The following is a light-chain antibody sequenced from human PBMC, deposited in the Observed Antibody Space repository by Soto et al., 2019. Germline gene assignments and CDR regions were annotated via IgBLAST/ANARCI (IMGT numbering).Light chain of an antibody. CDR2: DAS. CDR3: HQRSNWPLT. V-gene: IGKV3-11*01. Sequence: EIVLTQSPAPPSFSPGEKDPLPRRASQSVNNYLAWYQQKPGQAPRLLIYDASSRATDIPARFSGSGSGTDFTLTISSLEPEDFATYYCHQRSNWPLTFGGGTKVDIK. J-gene: IGKJ4*01. CDR1: QSVNNY.